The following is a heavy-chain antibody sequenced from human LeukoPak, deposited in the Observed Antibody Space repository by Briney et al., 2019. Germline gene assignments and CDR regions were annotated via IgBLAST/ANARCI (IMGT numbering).Heavy chain of an antibody. V-gene: IGHV4-34*01. CDR2: INHSGST. CDR1: GGSFSGYY. Sequence: SETLCLTCAVYGGSFSGYYWSWIRQPPGKGLEWIGEINHSGSTNYNPSLKSRVTISVDTSKNQFSLKLSSVTAADTAVYYCARGRRVTMVRGVIMVFDYWGQGTLVTVSS. CDR3: ARGRRVTMVRGVIMVFDY. D-gene: IGHD3-10*01. J-gene: IGHJ4*02.